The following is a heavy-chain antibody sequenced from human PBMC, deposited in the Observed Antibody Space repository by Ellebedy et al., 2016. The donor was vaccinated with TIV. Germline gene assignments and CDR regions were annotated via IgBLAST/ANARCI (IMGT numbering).Heavy chain of an antibody. J-gene: IGHJ4*02. V-gene: IGHV1-69*13. CDR3: ARDWTVGATDY. Sequence: SVKVSXXASGGTFSSYAISWVRQAPGQGLEWMGGIIPIFGTANYAQKFQGRVTITADESTSTAYMELSSLRSEDTAVYYCARDWTVGATDYWGQGTLVTVSS. CDR1: GGTFSSYA. D-gene: IGHD1-26*01. CDR2: IIPIFGTA.